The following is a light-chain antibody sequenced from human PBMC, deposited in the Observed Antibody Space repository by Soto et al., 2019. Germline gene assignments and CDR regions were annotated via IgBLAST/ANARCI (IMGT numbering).Light chain of an antibody. Sequence: DIQMTQSPSSLSASVVDRVTITCRASQSISSYLNWYQQKPGKAPKLLIYAASSLQSGVPSRFSGSGSGTDFTLTISSLQPEDFATYYCQQSYSTLITFGQATRLEI. CDR2: AAS. CDR3: QQSYSTLIT. V-gene: IGKV1-39*01. CDR1: QSISSY. J-gene: IGKJ5*01.